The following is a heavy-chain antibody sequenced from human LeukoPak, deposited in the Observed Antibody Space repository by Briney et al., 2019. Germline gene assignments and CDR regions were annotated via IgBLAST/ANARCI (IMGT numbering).Heavy chain of an antibody. V-gene: IGHV1-3*01. CDR1: GYTFTNYA. Sequence: ASVKVSCKASGYTFTNYAIHWVRQAPGQRLEWMGWINAGNGNTKYSPKFQGRVTITRDTSASTVYMELSSLTSEDTALYYCARDDCGDTCYPGGYWGQGTLVTVSS. CDR2: INAGNGNT. D-gene: IGHD2-21*01. J-gene: IGHJ4*02. CDR3: ARDDCGDTCYPGGY.